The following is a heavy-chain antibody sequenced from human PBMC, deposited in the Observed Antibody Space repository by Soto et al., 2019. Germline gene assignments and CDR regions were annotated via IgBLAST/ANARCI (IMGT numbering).Heavy chain of an antibody. Sequence: SETLSLTCTVSGGSISSSSYYWGWIRQPPGKGLEWIGSIYYSGSTYYKQSLKSRVTISVDTSKKQFSLKLSSVTAADTAVYYCARSVHDYGLYYFDYWGQGTLVTVSS. V-gene: IGHV4-39*01. J-gene: IGHJ4*02. CDR3: ARSVHDYGLYYFDY. CDR1: GGSISSSSYY. CDR2: IYYSGST. D-gene: IGHD4-17*01.